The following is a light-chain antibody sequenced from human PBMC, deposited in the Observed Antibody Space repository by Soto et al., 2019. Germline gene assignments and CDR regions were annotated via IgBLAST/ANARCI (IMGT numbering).Light chain of an antibody. CDR1: QTISMY. CDR2: SAA. J-gene: IGKJ3*01. CDR3: QQSYSTPFT. Sequence: DIQMTQSPSSLSASVGDRVTIACRASQTISMYLNWYQQKPGKAPKLLIYSAASLRSGVPARFSGSGSGTDFTRTISSLEPEDSATYYCQQSYSTPFTFGPGTKVDIK. V-gene: IGKV1-39*01.